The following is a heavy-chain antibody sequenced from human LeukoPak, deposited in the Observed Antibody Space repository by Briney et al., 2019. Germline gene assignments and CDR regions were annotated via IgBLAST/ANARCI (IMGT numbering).Heavy chain of an antibody. CDR1: GFTFSSYS. V-gene: IGHV3-21*01. CDR3: ARVWRAEYEQQLGGLFDY. CDR2: ISSSSSYI. Sequence: PGGSLRLSCAASGFTFSSYSMNWVRQAPGKGLEWVSSISSSSSYIYYADSVKGRFTISRDNAKNSLYLQMNSLRAEDTAVYYCARVWRAEYEQQLGGLFDYWGQGTLVTVSS. J-gene: IGHJ4*02. D-gene: IGHD6-13*01.